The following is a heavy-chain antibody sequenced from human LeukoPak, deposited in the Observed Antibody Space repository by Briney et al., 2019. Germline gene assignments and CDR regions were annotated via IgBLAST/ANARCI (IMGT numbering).Heavy chain of an antibody. CDR3: VRLSGGVETWFYGSGSYNYYMDV. J-gene: IGHJ6*03. V-gene: IGHV1-18*01. Sequence: ASVKVSCKASGYTFTSYGISWVRQAPGQGLEWMGWISAYNGNTNYAQKLQGRVTMTTDISTSTAYMELRSLRSDDTAVYYCVRLSGGVETWFYGSGSYNYYMDVWGKGTTVTVSS. D-gene: IGHD3-10*01. CDR1: GYTFTSYG. CDR2: ISAYNGNT.